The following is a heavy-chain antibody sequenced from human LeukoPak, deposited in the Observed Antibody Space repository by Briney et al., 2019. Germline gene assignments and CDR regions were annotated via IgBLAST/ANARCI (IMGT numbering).Heavy chain of an antibody. CDR3: AKHYGDYLRSAWFDP. CDR1: GFTFSSYA. Sequence: GGSLRLSCAASGFTFSSYAMSWVRQAPGKGLEWVSAISGSGGSTYYADSVKGRFTISRDNPKNTLYLQMNSLRDEDTAVYYCAKHYGDYLRSAWFDPWGQGSLVTVSS. V-gene: IGHV3-23*01. J-gene: IGHJ5*02. D-gene: IGHD4-17*01. CDR2: ISGSGGST.